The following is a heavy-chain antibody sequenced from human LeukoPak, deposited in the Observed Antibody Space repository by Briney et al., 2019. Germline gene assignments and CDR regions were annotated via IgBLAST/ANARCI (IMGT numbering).Heavy chain of an antibody. CDR3: ARDGVAELMSALDY. CDR1: GFTFSRFS. Sequence: GGAPRLSCSGSGFTFSRFSMNWGRQAPGKGLEWVSFISSSSTYIYYADSLKGRFTISRDNAKNSLYLQMNSLRAEDTAVYYCARDGVAELMSALDYWGQGILVTVSS. CDR2: ISSSSTYI. V-gene: IGHV3-21*06. D-gene: IGHD1-26*01. J-gene: IGHJ4*02.